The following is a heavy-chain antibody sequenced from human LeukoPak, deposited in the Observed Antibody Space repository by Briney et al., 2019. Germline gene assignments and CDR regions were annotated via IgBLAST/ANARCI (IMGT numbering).Heavy chain of an antibody. D-gene: IGHD3-10*01. CDR3: ARWGDYYGNSYCFDY. Sequence: PGWSLRLSCAASGFTFSSYWMHWVRQAPGKGLEWVSRINSDGSSTSYADSVKGRFTISRDNAKNTLYLQMNSLRAEDTAVYYCARWGDYYGNSYCFDYWGQGTLVTVSS. J-gene: IGHJ4*02. CDR2: INSDGSST. V-gene: IGHV3-74*01. CDR1: GFTFSSYW.